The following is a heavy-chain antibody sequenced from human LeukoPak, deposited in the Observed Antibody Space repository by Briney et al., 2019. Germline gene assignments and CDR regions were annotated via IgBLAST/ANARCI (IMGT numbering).Heavy chain of an antibody. Sequence: SETLSLTCSVSGGSISSSNYYWGWIRQPPGKGLEWIGNIYYTGSTYCNPSLKSRVTISTDTSKNQFSLKLSSVTAADTAEYYCASKVAGSSLFDYWGQGTLVTVSS. J-gene: IGHJ4*02. D-gene: IGHD6-19*01. CDR3: ASKVAGSSLFDY. V-gene: IGHV4-39*07. CDR1: GGSISSSNYY. CDR2: IYYTGST.